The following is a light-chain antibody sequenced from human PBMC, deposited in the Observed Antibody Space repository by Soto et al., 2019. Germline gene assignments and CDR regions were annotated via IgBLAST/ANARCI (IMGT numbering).Light chain of an antibody. Sequence: QSALTQPPSASWSPGQSVSISGTGSSNDVGGNNDYVSWYQQHPGKAPKLLIYAVSKRPSGLSGRISSSKSGNTASLTVSGLQAEDEADYSFVAYAGNDNSVLGSGPKVNV. J-gene: IGLJ1*01. V-gene: IGLV2-8*01. CDR2: AVS. CDR3: VAYAGNDNSV. CDR1: SNDVGGNNDY.